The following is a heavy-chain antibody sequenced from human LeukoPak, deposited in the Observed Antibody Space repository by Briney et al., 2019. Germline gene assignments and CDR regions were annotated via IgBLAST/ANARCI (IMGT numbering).Heavy chain of an antibody. V-gene: IGHV3-7*03. J-gene: IGHJ4*02. D-gene: IGHD3-3*01. Sequence: PGGSLRLSCAASGFTFTSYWMTWVRQAPGKGLEWVANINQDGGGRYYVDSVKGRFTISRDNAKNTLYLQMNSLRAEDTAVYYCALFWSGFSDYWGQGTLVTVSS. CDR1: GFTFTSYW. CDR3: ALFWSGFSDY. CDR2: INQDGGGR.